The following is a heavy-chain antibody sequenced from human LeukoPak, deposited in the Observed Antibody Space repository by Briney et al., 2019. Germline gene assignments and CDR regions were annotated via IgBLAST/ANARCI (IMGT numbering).Heavy chain of an antibody. J-gene: IGHJ4*02. CDR3: ARDPAGGYFDY. D-gene: IGHD3-16*01. CDR1: GFTFSDFY. V-gene: IGHV3-53*01. CDR2: IYSGGST. Sequence: PGGSLRLSCAASGFTFSDFYMTWIRQAPGKGLEWVSVIYSGGSTYYADSVKGRFTISRDNSKNTLYLQMNSLRAEDTAVYYCARDPAGGYFDYWGQGTLVTVSS.